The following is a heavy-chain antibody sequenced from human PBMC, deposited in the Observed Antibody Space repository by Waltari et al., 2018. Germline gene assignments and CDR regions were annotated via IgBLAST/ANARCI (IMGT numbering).Heavy chain of an antibody. J-gene: IGHJ4*02. D-gene: IGHD3-10*01. Sequence: QVQLVQSGAEVKKPGASVKVSCKASGYTFTGYYMHWVRQAPGQGLEWMGWINPNRGGTNYAQKLQGRVTRTRATAISTAYMELSRLRSDDTAVYYWARFPMAGWGDFDYWGQGTLVTVSS. V-gene: IGHV1-2*02. CDR3: ARFPMAGWGDFDY. CDR1: GYTFTGYY. CDR2: INPNRGGT.